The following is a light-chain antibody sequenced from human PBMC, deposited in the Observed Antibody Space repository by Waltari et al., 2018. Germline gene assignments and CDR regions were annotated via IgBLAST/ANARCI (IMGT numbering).Light chain of an antibody. V-gene: IGLV1-44*01. CDR2: NDN. CDR1: SSNIGINA. J-gene: IGLJ3*02. CDR3: AAWDDSLNGRV. Sequence: QSVLTQPPSASGTPGQRVTIPCSGSSSNIGINAVNWYQQLPGTAPKLLIYNDNQRPSGVPDRFSGSKSGTSASLAISGLQSEDEADYYCAAWDDSLNGRVFGGGTKLTVL.